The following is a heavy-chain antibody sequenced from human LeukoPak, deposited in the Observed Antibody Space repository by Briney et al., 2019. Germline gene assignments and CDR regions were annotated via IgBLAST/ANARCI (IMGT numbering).Heavy chain of an antibody. Sequence: GGSLRLSCPASGFTVSSNYMSWVRQAPGKGLEWVSVIYSGGSTYYADSVKGRFTISRDNSKNTLYLQMNSLRAEDTAVYYCAREAIVGATTECYFDYWGQGTLVTVSS. D-gene: IGHD1-26*01. J-gene: IGHJ4*02. CDR1: GFTVSSNY. V-gene: IGHV3-53*01. CDR2: IYSGGST. CDR3: AREAIVGATTECYFDY.